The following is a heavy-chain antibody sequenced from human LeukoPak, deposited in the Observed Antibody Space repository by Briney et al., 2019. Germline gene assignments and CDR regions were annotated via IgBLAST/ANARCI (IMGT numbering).Heavy chain of an antibody. CDR3: ARGYCSGGSCYWFDP. Sequence: PSETLSLTCAVYGGSFSGYSWSWIRQPPGKGLEWIGYIYHSGSTYYNPSLKSRVTISVDRSKNQFSLKLSSVTAADTAVYYCARGYCSGGSCYWFDPWGQGTLVTVSS. V-gene: IGHV4-30-2*01. CDR1: GGSFSGYS. J-gene: IGHJ5*02. D-gene: IGHD2-15*01. CDR2: IYHSGST.